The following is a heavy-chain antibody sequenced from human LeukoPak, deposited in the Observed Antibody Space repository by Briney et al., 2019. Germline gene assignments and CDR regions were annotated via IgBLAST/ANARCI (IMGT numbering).Heavy chain of an antibody. V-gene: IGHV3-23*01. D-gene: IGHD2-2*02. J-gene: IGHJ4*02. Sequence: GGSLRLSCAASGFTFSSYAMSWVRQAPGKGLEWVSAISGSGGSTYYADSVKGRFTISRDNSKSTLYLQMNSLRAEDTAVYYCAKREDCSSTSCYRVRYFDYWGQGTLVTVSS. CDR3: AKREDCSSTSCYRVRYFDY. CDR2: ISGSGGST. CDR1: GFTFSSYA.